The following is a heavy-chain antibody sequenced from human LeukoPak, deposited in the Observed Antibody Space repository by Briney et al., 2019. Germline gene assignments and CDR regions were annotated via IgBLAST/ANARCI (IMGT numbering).Heavy chain of an antibody. Sequence: GGSLRLSCTASGFIFSVYVMNCVRQAPGKGLEWVSYISNSGNTIYYADSVKGRFTISRDNAKNSLYLQMNSLRAEYKAVYYCMSNWNIYWGPGTLVTVSS. J-gene: IGHJ4*02. CDR2: ISNSGNTI. CDR3: MSNWNIY. D-gene: IGHD1-1*01. V-gene: IGHV3-48*03. CDR1: GFIFSVYV.